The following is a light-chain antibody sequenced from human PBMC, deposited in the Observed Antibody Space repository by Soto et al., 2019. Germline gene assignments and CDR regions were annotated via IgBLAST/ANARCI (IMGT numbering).Light chain of an antibody. CDR3: SSYTSSSTYV. V-gene: IGLV2-14*03. Sequence: QSALTQPASVSGSPGQSITISCTGTSSDVGYYNYVSLYQQHPGKAPKLRMYDVRNRPSGVSNRFSGSKSGNTASLTISGLQAEDEADYYCSSYTSSSTYVVGTGTKLTVL. CDR2: DVR. CDR1: SSDVGYYNY. J-gene: IGLJ1*01.